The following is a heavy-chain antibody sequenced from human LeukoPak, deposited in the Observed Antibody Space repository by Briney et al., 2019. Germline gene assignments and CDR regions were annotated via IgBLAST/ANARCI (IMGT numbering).Heavy chain of an antibody. D-gene: IGHD6-13*01. CDR2: IIPIFGTA. J-gene: IGHJ4*02. CDR3: ARSSPVDEAAAY. Sequence: GASVKVSCKASGGTFSSYAISWVRQAPGQGLEWMGGIIPIFGTANYAQKFQGRVTITADESTSTAYMDLSSLRSEDTAVYYCARSSPVDEAAAYWGQGTLVTVSS. V-gene: IGHV1-69*13. CDR1: GGTFSSYA.